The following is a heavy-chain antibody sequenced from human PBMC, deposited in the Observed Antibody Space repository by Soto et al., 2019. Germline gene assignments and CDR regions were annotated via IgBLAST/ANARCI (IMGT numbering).Heavy chain of an antibody. CDR1: GFTFSSYS. CDR2: ISSSSSYI. J-gene: IGHJ3*02. D-gene: IGHD3-22*01. Sequence: GGSLRLSCAASGFTFSSYSMNWVRQAPGKGLEWVSSISSSSSYIYYADSVKGRFTISRDNAKNSLYLQMNSLRAEDTAVYYCARDLDSSGYYSPGDAFDIWGQGTMVTVSS. CDR3: ARDLDSSGYYSPGDAFDI. V-gene: IGHV3-21*01.